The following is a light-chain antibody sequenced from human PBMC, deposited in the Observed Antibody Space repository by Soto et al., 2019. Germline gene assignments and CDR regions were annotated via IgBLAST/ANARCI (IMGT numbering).Light chain of an antibody. CDR3: QQRGKWPST. J-gene: IGKJ2*02. CDR2: GAS. CDR1: QSVSSD. Sequence: EIVMTQSPDTLSVSPGERVTLSCRASQSVSSDLAWYQQKPGQAPRLLIYGASTRATDIAARFSGSGSGTEFTLTISSLQSEDFAVYYCQQRGKWPSTFGPGTKVEMK. V-gene: IGKV3-15*01.